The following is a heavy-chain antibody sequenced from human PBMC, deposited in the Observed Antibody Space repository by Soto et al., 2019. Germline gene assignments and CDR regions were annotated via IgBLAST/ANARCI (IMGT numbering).Heavy chain of an antibody. CDR2: IYYSGST. CDR1: GGSIISGGYY. CDR3: ARSSFTSTIFGFNWFDP. J-gene: IGHJ5*02. V-gene: IGHV4-31*03. D-gene: IGHD3-3*01. Sequence: SETLSLTCTVSGGSIISGGYYWSWIRQHPGKGLEWIGYIYYSGSTYYNPSLKSRVTVSVDTSKNQFSLKLSSVTAADTAVYYCARSSFTSTIFGFNWFDPWGQGTLVTVSS.